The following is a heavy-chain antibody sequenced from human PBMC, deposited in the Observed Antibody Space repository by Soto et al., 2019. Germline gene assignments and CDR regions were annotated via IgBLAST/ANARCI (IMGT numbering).Heavy chain of an antibody. D-gene: IGHD5-12*01. CDR2: IYYSGST. Sequence: SETLSLTCTVSGGSISSSSYYWGWIRQPPGKGLEWIGSIYYSGSTYYNPSLKNRVTISVDTSKNQFSLKLSSVTAADSFVYYCARHGRSGYDTLFDYWGQGTLVTVSS. CDR3: ARHGRSGYDTLFDY. V-gene: IGHV4-39*01. CDR1: GGSISSSSYY. J-gene: IGHJ4*02.